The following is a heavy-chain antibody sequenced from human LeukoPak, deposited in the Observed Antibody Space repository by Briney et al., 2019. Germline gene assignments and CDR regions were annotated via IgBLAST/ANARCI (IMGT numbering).Heavy chain of an antibody. CDR3: ARESSWGNFDY. Sequence: PSETLSLTCTVTGGSISSYYWSWIRQPPGKGLQWIGYIYYSGSTNYNPSLKSRVTISVDTSKNQFSLKLSYVTAADTAVYFCARESSWGNFDYWGQGTLVTVSS. CDR2: IYYSGST. V-gene: IGHV4-59*01. D-gene: IGHD7-27*01. CDR1: GGSISSYY. J-gene: IGHJ4*02.